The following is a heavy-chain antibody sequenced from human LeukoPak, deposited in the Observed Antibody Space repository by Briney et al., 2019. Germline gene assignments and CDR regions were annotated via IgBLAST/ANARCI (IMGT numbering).Heavy chain of an antibody. J-gene: IGHJ4*02. D-gene: IGHD4-17*01. V-gene: IGHV4-39*01. Sequence: SEALSLTCTVSGGSISSSGYYWGWIRQPPGKGLEWIGSIYSYSGSTYYNPSLKSRVTISVDTSKNQFSLKLSSVTAADTAVYYCGRVDGDRFFDYWGRGTLVTVSS. CDR1: GGSISSSGYY. CDR2: IYSYSGST. CDR3: GRVDGDRFFDY.